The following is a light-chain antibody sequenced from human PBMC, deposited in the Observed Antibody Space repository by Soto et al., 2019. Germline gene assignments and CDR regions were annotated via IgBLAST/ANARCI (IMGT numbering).Light chain of an antibody. Sequence: QSVLTQPASVSGSPGQSITLSCTGSSSDVGGYEYVSWYQHHPGKAPKLMIYEVSNRPSGVSNRFSGSKSGNTASLTISGLQAEDEADYYCCSYTSIRSVVFGGGTKLTVL. V-gene: IGLV2-14*01. CDR3: CSYTSIRSVV. J-gene: IGLJ2*01. CDR1: SSDVGGYEY. CDR2: EVS.